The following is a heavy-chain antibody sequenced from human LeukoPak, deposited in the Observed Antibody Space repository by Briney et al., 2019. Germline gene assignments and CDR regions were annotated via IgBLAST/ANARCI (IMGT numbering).Heavy chain of an antibody. CDR3: AITPYSMTTVTPVIY. J-gene: IGHJ4*02. Sequence: PGGSLRLSCAASGFTFDDYGMSWVRQAPGKGLEWVSGINWNGGSTGYADSVKGRFTISRDNSKNTLYLQMNSLRAEDTAVYYCAITPYSMTTVTPVIYWGQGTLVTVSS. CDR1: GFTFDDYG. D-gene: IGHD4-17*01. CDR2: INWNGGST. V-gene: IGHV3-20*04.